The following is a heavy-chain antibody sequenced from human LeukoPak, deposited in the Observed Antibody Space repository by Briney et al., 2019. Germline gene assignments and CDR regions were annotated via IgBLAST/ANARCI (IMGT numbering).Heavy chain of an antibody. J-gene: IGHJ4*02. CDR2: ISGSGGGT. Sequence: PGGSLRLSCAASGFTFSSYGMSWVRQAPGKGLEWVSAISGSGGGTYYADSVKGRFTISRDNSKNTLYLQMNSLRAEDTAVYYCAKDWDPDYDILTGYWGELQGERYFDYWGQGTLVTVSS. D-gene: IGHD3-9*01. CDR1: GFTFSSYG. CDR3: AKDWDPDYDILTGYWGELQGERYFDY. V-gene: IGHV3-23*01.